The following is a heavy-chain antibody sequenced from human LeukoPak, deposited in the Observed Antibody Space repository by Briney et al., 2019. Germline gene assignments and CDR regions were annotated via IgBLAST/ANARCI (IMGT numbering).Heavy chain of an antibody. V-gene: IGHV3-30*04. CDR1: GFTFSSYA. J-gene: IGHJ4*02. CDR2: ISYDGSNK. D-gene: IGHD5-24*01. CDR3: ARDVREGYTGDY. Sequence: SGGSLRLSCAASGFTFSSYAMHWVRQAPGKGLEWVAVISYDGSNKYYADSVKGRFTISRDNSKNTLYLQTNSLRAEDTAVYYCARDVREGYTGDYWGQGTLVTVSS.